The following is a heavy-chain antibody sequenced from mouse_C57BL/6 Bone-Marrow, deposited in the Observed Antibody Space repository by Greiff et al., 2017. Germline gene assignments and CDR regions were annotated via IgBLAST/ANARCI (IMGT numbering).Heavy chain of an antibody. D-gene: IGHD1-1*01. CDR1: GFTFSSYG. J-gene: IGHJ2*01. CDR3: AEPLFSDY. Sequence: EVQVVESGGDLVKPGGSLKLSCAASGFTFSSYGMSWVRQTPDKRLEWVATISSGGSYTYYPDSVKGRFTISRDNAKNTLYLHMSSLKSEDTAMYYCAEPLFSDYWGRGTALTVSS. CDR2: ISSGGSYT. V-gene: IGHV5-6*01.